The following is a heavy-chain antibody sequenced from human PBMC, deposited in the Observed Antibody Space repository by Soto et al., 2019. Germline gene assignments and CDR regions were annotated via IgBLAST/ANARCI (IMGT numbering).Heavy chain of an antibody. Sequence: QVQLVESGGGVVQPGRSLRLSCAASGFTFSSYGMHWVRQAPGKGLEWVAVIWYDGSNKYYADSVKGRFTISRDNSKNTLYLQMNSLRDEDTAVYYCARERVAAAGTDWFDPWGQGTLVTVSS. D-gene: IGHD6-13*01. CDR3: ARERVAAAGTDWFDP. CDR2: IWYDGSNK. J-gene: IGHJ5*02. CDR1: GFTFSSYG. V-gene: IGHV3-33*01.